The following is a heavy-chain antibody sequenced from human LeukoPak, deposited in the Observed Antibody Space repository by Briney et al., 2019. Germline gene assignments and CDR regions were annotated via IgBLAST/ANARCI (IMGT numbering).Heavy chain of an antibody. J-gene: IGHJ4*02. CDR2: MYDTVNT. Sequence: SETLSLTCTVSGGSISSHYWGWVRQPPGKGLEWIGYMYDTVNTKDNPSLTSRLTLSADTSKNQFSLRLGSVTAADTAVYYCATIKRGYPYGYFDFWGQGILVTVSS. CDR3: ATIKRGYPYGYFDF. CDR1: GGSISSHY. V-gene: IGHV4-59*11. D-gene: IGHD5-18*01.